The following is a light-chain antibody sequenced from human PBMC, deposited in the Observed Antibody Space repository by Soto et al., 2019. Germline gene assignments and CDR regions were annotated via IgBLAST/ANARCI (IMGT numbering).Light chain of an antibody. V-gene: IGKV3-11*01. Sequence: EIVLTQSPATLSLSPGEIATLSCRASQSVSSYLAWYQHKPGQAPRLLIYDASNRATGIPARFSGSGSGTDFTLTISSLEPEDFAVYYCQQRSNWPFLTFGGGTKVAIK. CDR3: QQRSNWPFLT. J-gene: IGKJ4*01. CDR1: QSVSSY. CDR2: DAS.